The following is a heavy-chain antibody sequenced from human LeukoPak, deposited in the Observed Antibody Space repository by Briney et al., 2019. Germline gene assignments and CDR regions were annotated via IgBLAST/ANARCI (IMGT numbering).Heavy chain of an antibody. CDR3: ARHKYYYGSGSYYLGRYFDY. CDR1: GYSISSGYY. CDR2: ISHSGST. V-gene: IGHV4-38-2*02. Sequence: PSETLSLTCTVSGYSISSGYYWGWIRQPPGKGLRWIGSISHSGSTYYNPSLKSRVTISVDTSKNQFSLKLSSLTAADTAVYYCARHKYYYGSGSYYLGRYFDYWGQGTLVTVSS. J-gene: IGHJ4*02. D-gene: IGHD3-10*01.